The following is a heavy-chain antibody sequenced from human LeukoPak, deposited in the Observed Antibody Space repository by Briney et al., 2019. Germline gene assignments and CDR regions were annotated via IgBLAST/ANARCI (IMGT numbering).Heavy chain of an antibody. V-gene: IGHV3-30*02. Sequence: GGSLRLSCAASGFIFNSYGMHWVRQAPGKGLEWVAFIWYDGTNKYFADSVKGRFTISRDNSKNTLYLQMNSLRAEDTAVYYCARGILGHQGAFDIWGQGTMVTVSS. D-gene: IGHD1-14*01. CDR3: ARGILGHQGAFDI. J-gene: IGHJ3*02. CDR1: GFIFNSYG. CDR2: IWYDGTNK.